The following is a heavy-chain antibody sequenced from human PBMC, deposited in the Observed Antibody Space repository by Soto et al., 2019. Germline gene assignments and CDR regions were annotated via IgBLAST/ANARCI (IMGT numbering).Heavy chain of an antibody. Sequence: SSVKVSCKASGGTFSSYRINWVRQAPGQGLEWVGGIVPIYRTADYAQKFQGRVTITADESARTSYMELRSLKSQDTAVYYCERDPGVKLSSSWGQGTRVTVSS. CDR1: GGTFSSYR. J-gene: IGHJ4*02. CDR2: IVPIYRTA. D-gene: IGHD6-13*01. V-gene: IGHV1-69*13. CDR3: ERDPGVKLSSS.